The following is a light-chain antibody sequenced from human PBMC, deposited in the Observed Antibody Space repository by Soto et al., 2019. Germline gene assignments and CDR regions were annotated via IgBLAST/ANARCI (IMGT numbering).Light chain of an antibody. J-gene: IGKJ2*02. CDR3: LQYNNWPRVVGT. V-gene: IGKV3-15*01. CDR2: GAS. Sequence: EIVMPQSPATLSVSPGERATLSCRASPSGSSNLAWYQHKPGQAPRPLIYGASTRATGIPARFSGRESGTEFTLTSGSLQSEDFSVYYCLQYNNWPRVVGTFGQGTRLEIK. CDR1: PSGSSN.